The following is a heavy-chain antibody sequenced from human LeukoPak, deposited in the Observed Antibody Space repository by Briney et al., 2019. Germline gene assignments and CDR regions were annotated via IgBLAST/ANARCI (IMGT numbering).Heavy chain of an antibody. CDR1: GFTFSSYA. J-gene: IGHJ4*02. D-gene: IGHD3-3*01. Sequence: PGGSLRLSCAASGFTFSSYAMSWVRQAPGKGLEWVSAISGSGGSTYYADSVKGRFTISRDNSKNTLYLQMNSPRAEDTAVYYCAKDQGGDFWSGYIPGYYFDYWGQGTLITVSS. CDR3: AKDQGGDFWSGYIPGYYFDY. V-gene: IGHV3-23*01. CDR2: ISGSGGST.